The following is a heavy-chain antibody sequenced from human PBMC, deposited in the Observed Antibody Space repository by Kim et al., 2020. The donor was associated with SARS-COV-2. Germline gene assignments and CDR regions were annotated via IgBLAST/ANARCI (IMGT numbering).Heavy chain of an antibody. Sequence: TPSLKSRVTISVDTSKNQFSLKLSSVTAADTAVYHCARHSSMTTVTFDYWGQGTLVTVSS. D-gene: IGHD4-17*01. CDR3: ARHSSMTTVTFDY. V-gene: IGHV4-39*01. J-gene: IGHJ4*02.